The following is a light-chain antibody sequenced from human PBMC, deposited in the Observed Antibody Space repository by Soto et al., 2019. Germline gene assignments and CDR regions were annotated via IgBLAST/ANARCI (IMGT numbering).Light chain of an antibody. Sequence: DVQMTQSPSSLSASVGDRVIITCKANQSIANFLNWFQHKPGEAPKLLISDASHLELGVPSRFSGSRSGTDFVLDISNLQSEDVVTYFCQQYEDLPLTFGGGTKVDI. CDR3: QQYEDLPLT. J-gene: IGKJ4*01. CDR2: DAS. CDR1: QSIANF. V-gene: IGKV1-33*01.